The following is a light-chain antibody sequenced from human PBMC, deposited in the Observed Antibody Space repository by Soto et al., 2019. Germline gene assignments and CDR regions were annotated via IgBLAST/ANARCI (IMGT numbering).Light chain of an antibody. J-gene: IGLJ2*01. V-gene: IGLV2-11*01. Sequence: QSALTQPPSVSGSPGQSITISCTGTSNDVGGYNFVSWYQHHPGKAPKLFIYDVSRRPSGVPDRFSGSKSGNTASLTISGLQAEDEADYYCSSYAGSYTLVFGGGTKLTVL. CDR1: SNDVGGYNF. CDR3: SSYAGSYTLV. CDR2: DVS.